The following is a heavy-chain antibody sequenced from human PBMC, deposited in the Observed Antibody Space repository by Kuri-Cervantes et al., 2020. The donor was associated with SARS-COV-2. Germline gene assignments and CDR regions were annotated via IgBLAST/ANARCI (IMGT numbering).Heavy chain of an antibody. CDR3: ARQVELSLDEYGMDI. J-gene: IGHJ6*02. CDR2: VSYTGNT. CDR1: GASISSNTYY. Sequence: ESLKISCSVSGASISSNTYYWGWIRQPPWKGLEWIGSVSYTGNTYLNPSLKSRVTISVHTSKTQFSLNLSSVTVADTAVYYCARQVELSLDEYGMDIWGQGTTVTVSS. V-gene: IGHV4-39*01. D-gene: IGHD1-7*01.